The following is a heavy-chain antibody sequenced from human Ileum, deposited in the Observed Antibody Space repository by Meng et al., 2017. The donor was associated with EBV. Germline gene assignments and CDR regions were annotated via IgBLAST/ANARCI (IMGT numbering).Heavy chain of an antibody. Sequence: QVKGVESGGVVVQPGMSLIFSCVVAGLTFSKQILHRIRQAPGEGLDWVAVISSENYTYYSDSVKGRFTITRDNSANTVYLQMDNLGPQDTALYFCTRQGQDLWGQGTLVTVSS. D-gene: IGHD2-15*01. CDR3: TRQGQDL. CDR1: GLTFSKQI. J-gene: IGHJ4*02. CDR2: ISSENYT. V-gene: IGHV3-30*03.